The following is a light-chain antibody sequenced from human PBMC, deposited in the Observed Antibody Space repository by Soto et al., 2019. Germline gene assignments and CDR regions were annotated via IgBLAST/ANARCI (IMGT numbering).Light chain of an antibody. J-gene: IGLJ1*01. CDR2: GNT. Sequence: QAVVTQPPSVSGAPGQRVIISCTGGSSNIGADYEIHWYQQLPGTAPKLLIYGNTNRPSGVPDRFSGSKSGSSASLAITGLQAEDEAEYYCQSYDTTLKGCVFGTGTKLTVL. CDR3: QSYDTTLKGCV. V-gene: IGLV1-40*01. CDR1: SSNIGADYE.